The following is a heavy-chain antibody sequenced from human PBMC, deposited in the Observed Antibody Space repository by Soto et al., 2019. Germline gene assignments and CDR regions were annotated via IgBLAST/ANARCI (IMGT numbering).Heavy chain of an antibody. CDR2: IIHVGGVA. J-gene: IGHJ6*03. D-gene: IGHD5-12*01. CDR3: ARDGRLTYIDV. CDR1: GGTLSRTT. V-gene: IGHV1-69*08. Sequence: QVQLVQSGAEVKKPGSSVKVSCKASGGTLSRTTSSWGRQAPGQGLEWMGMIIHVGGVAKYAQKFQGSVTITTDKSTSTVYLELSSLRFEDTAVYYCARDGRLTYIDVWGKGTTVTVSS.